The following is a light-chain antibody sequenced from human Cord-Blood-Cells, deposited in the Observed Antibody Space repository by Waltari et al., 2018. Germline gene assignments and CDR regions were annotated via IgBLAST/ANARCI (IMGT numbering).Light chain of an antibody. CDR1: QSVSSCY. CDR3: QQYGSSRT. J-gene: IGKJ2*01. Sequence: VLTQSPGTLSLSPGERATLSCRASQSVSSCYLAWYQQKPGQAPRLLIYGASSRATGIPDRFSGSGSGTDFTLTISRLEPEDFAVYYWQQYGSSRTFGQGTKLEIK. V-gene: IGKV3-20*01. CDR2: GAS.